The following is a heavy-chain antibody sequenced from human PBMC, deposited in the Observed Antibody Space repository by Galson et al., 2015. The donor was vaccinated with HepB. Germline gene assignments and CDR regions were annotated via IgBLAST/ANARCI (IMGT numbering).Heavy chain of an antibody. Sequence: SLRLSCAASGFTFSSYAMHWVRQAPGKGLEWVAVISYDGSNKYYADSVKGRFTISRDNSKNTLYLQMNSLRAEDTAVYYCAKLVGGSESDQYQPSGYWGQGTLVTVSS. CDR1: GFTFSSYA. J-gene: IGHJ4*02. D-gene: IGHD3-10*01. CDR3: AKLVGGSESDQYQPSGY. V-gene: IGHV3-30-3*02. CDR2: ISYDGSNK.